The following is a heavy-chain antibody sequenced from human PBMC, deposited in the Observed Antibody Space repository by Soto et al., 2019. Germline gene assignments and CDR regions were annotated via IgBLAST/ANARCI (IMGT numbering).Heavy chain of an antibody. Sequence: QVQLVESGGGVVQPGRSLRLSCAASGFTFSSYAMHWVRQAPGKGLEWVAVISYDGSNKYYADSVKGRFTISRDNSKNALYLQMNSLRAEDTAVYYCARDWKWEIAEAGTFDYWGQGTLVTVSS. CDR1: GFTFSSYA. J-gene: IGHJ4*02. V-gene: IGHV3-30-3*01. CDR2: ISYDGSNK. D-gene: IGHD6-19*01. CDR3: ARDWKWEIAEAGTFDY.